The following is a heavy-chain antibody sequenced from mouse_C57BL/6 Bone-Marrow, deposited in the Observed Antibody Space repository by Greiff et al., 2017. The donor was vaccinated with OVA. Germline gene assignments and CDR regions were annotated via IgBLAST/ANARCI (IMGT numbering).Heavy chain of an antibody. D-gene: IGHD2-3*01. CDR2: IDPSDSYT. CDR3: ARYWDGYYWYFDV. Sequence: QVHVKQPGAELVKPGASVKLSCKASGYTFTSYWMQWVKQRPGQGLEWIGEIDPSDSYTNYNQKFKGKATLTVDTSSSTAYMQLSSLTSEDSAVYYCARYWDGYYWYFDVWGTGTTVTVSS. J-gene: IGHJ1*03. V-gene: IGHV1-50*01. CDR1: GYTFTSYW.